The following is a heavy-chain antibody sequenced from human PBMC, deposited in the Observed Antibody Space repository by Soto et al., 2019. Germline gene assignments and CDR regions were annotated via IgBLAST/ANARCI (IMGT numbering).Heavy chain of an antibody. CDR2: IIPIFGTA. V-gene: IGHV1-69*13. CDR3: ARDERQRGTYGSGSYRSYYGMDV. J-gene: IGHJ6*02. D-gene: IGHD3-10*01. Sequence: SVKVSCKASGGTFSSYAISWVRQAPGQGLEWMGGIIPIFGTANYAQKFQGRVTITADESTSTAYMELSSLRSEDTAVYYCARDERQRGTYGSGSYRSYYGMDVWGQGTTVTVS. CDR1: GGTFSSYA.